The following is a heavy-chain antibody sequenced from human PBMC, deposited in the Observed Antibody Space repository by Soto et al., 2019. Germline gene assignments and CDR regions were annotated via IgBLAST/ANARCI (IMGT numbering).Heavy chain of an antibody. CDR3: ARPRPYCGGDCPDS. V-gene: IGHV3-74*01. D-gene: IGHD2-21*02. CDR2: INSDGSST. CDR1: GFTFSSYW. Sequence: EVQLVESGGGLVQPGGSLRLSCAASGFTFSSYWMHWVRQAPGKGLVWVSRINSDGSSTSYAYSVKGRFTISRDNAKNTLYLHMNSLRAEDTAVYYCARPRPYCGGDCPDSWGQGTLVTVSS. J-gene: IGHJ4*02.